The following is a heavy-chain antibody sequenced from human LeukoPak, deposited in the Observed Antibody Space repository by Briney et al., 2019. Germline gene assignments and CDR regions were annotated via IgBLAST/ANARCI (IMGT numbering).Heavy chain of an antibody. CDR1: RGSIRSYY. V-gene: IGHV4-59*01. CDR3: AGGSVAADFDY. Sequence: SETLSLTCTVSRGSIRSYYWSWIRQPPGKGLEWIGYAYYSGSTNYNLSLKSRVTISVDTSKNQFSLKLSSVTAADTAVYYCAGGSVAADFDYWGQGTLVTVSS. J-gene: IGHJ4*02. D-gene: IGHD6-19*01. CDR2: AYYSGST.